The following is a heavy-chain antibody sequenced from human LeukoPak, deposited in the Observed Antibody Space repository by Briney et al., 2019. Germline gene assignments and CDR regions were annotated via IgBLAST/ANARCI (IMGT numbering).Heavy chain of an antibody. J-gene: IGHJ4*02. CDR2: ISGSGGST. CDR3: ARGPYYYDSSGYYD. V-gene: IGHV3-48*01. D-gene: IGHD3-22*01. CDR1: GFTLSNYW. Sequence: GGSLRLSCTASGFTLSNYWMTWVRQAPGKGLEWVSAISGSGGSTYYADSVKGRFTISRDNAKNSLYLQMNSLRAEDTAVYYCARGPYYYDSSGYYDWGQGTLVTVSS.